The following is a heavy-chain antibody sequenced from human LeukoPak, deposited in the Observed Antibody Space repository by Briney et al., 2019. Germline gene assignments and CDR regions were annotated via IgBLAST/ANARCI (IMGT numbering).Heavy chain of an antibody. J-gene: IGHJ3*01. CDR1: GYTVTGYY. Sequence: ASVKVSCKASGYTVTGYYMHWVRQAPGQGLEWMAWINPNSGGTNYAQRFQGRVTLTRDTSIATAYMELSSLKSDDTAVYFCARDLYSSATDLYSSAWTGAFDVWGQGTMVTVSS. D-gene: IGHD6-19*01. CDR3: ARDLYSSATDLYSSAWTGAFDV. V-gene: IGHV1-2*02. CDR2: INPNSGGT.